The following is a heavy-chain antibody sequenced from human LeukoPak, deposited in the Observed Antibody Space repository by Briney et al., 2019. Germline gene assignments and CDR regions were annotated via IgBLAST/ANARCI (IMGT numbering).Heavy chain of an antibody. D-gene: IGHD3-22*01. J-gene: IGHJ5*02. Sequence: PGGSLRLSCAASGFTLSSYWMHWVRQAPGKGLVWVSRINTDGSSTSYADSVKGRFTISRDNAKNSLYLQMNSLRAEDTAVYYCARARPDYYDSSGYSNWFDPWGQGTLVTVSS. CDR1: GFTLSSYW. V-gene: IGHV3-74*01. CDR2: INTDGSST. CDR3: ARARPDYYDSSGYSNWFDP.